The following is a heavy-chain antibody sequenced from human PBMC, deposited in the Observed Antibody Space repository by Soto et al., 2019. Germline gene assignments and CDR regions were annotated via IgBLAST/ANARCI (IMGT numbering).Heavy chain of an antibody. CDR1: GGSISSYY. J-gene: IGHJ4*02. CDR2: IYYSGST. Sequence: PSETLSLTCTVSGGSISSYYWSWIRQPPGKGLEWIGYIYYSGSTNYNPSLKSRVTISVDTSKNQFSLKLSSVTAADTAVYYCARERLSGFDYWGQGTLVTVSS. CDR3: ARERLSGFDY. V-gene: IGHV4-59*01. D-gene: IGHD1-26*01.